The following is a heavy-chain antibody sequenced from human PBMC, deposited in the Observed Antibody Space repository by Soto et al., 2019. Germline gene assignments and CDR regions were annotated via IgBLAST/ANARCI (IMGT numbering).Heavy chain of an antibody. CDR2: ISAYNGNT. V-gene: IGHV1-18*01. CDR3: ARAKYGDTYYYYGMDV. CDR1: GYTFTSYG. D-gene: IGHD4-17*01. Sequence: GASVKVSCKASGYTFTSYGISWVRQAPGQGLEWMGWISAYNGNTNYAQKLQGRVTMTTDTSTSTAYMELRSLRSDDTAVYYCARAKYGDTYYYYGMDVWGQGTTVTVSS. J-gene: IGHJ6*02.